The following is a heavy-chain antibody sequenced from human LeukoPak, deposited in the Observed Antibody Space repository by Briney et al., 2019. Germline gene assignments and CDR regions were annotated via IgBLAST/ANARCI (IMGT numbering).Heavy chain of an antibody. CDR1: GGSISSGGYY. D-gene: IGHD3-10*01. CDR3: ARVRALLWFGSLTGVYYFDY. V-gene: IGHV4-31*03. J-gene: IGHJ4*02. CDR2: IYYSGST. Sequence: SQTLSLTCTVSGGSISSGGYYWSWIRQHPGKGLEWIGYIYYSGSTYCNPSLKSRVTISVDTSKNQFSLKLSSVTAADTAVYYCARVRALLWFGSLTGVYYFDYWGQGTLVTVSS.